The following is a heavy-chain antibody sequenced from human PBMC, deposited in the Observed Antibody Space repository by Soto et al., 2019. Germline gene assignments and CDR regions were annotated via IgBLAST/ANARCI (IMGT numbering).Heavy chain of an antibody. CDR3: AKSVSAGVEWSLLAPQLPIDP. CDR2: ISSSGGST. Sequence: GGSLRLSCAASGFTFSSYAMSWVRQAPGKGLEWVSAISSSGGSTYYADSVKGRLTISRDNSKNTMYLQMNSLRAEDMAVYYCAKSVSAGVEWSLLAPQLPIDPWGQGTLVTVSS. D-gene: IGHD3-3*01. J-gene: IGHJ5*02. CDR1: GFTFSSYA. V-gene: IGHV3-23*01.